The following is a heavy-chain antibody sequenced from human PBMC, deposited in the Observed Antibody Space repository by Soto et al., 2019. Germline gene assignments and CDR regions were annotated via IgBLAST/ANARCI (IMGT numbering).Heavy chain of an antibody. CDR1: GGTFSSYA. V-gene: IGHV1-69*13. J-gene: IGHJ4*02. D-gene: IGHD3-9*01. Sequence: SVKVSCKASGGTFSSYAISWVRQAPGQGLEWMGGIIPIFGTANYAQKFQGRVTITADESTSTAYMELSSLRSEDTAVYYCARSPYYDILTGPFDYWGQGTLVTVSS. CDR3: ARSPYYDILTGPFDY. CDR2: IIPIFGTA.